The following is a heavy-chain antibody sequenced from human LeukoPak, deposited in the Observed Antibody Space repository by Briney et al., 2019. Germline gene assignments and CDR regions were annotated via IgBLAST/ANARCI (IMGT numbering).Heavy chain of an antibody. J-gene: IGHJ4*02. CDR1: GFTFSTYW. CDR3: ARGSDIVVVPASVDY. CDR2: INWNGGST. D-gene: IGHD2-2*01. V-gene: IGHV3-20*04. Sequence: GGSLRLSCSASGFTFSTYWMTWVRQAPGKGLEWVSSINWNGGSTGYADSVKGRFTISRDNAKNSLYLQMNSLRAEDTAFYYCARGSDIVVVPASVDYWGQGTLVTVSS.